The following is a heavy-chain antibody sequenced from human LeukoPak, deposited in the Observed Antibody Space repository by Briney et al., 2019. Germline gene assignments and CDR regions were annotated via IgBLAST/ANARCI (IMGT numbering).Heavy chain of an antibody. CDR2: IYYSGST. CDR3: ARLVMATSNYYYYGMDV. CDR1: GGSISSYY. D-gene: IGHD5-24*01. V-gene: IGHV4-59*08. Sequence: SETLSLTCTVSGGSISSYYWSWIRQPPGKGLEWIGYIYYSGSTNYNPSLKSRVTISVDTSKNQFSLKLSSVPAADTAVYYCARLVMATSNYYYYGMDVWGQGTTVTVSS. J-gene: IGHJ6*02.